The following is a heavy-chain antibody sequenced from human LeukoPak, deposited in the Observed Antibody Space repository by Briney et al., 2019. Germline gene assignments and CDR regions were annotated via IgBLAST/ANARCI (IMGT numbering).Heavy chain of an antibody. CDR2: IYYSGST. V-gene: IGHV4-39*07. D-gene: IGHD1-1*01. J-gene: IGHJ4*02. Sequence: PSETLSLTCTVSGGSISTSNYYWGWIRQPPGKGLEWIGSIYYSGSTYYNPSLKSRVTISVDTSKNQFSLKLSSVTAADTAVYYCARGTKDFDYWGQGTLVTVSS. CDR3: ARGTKDFDY. CDR1: GGSISTSNYY.